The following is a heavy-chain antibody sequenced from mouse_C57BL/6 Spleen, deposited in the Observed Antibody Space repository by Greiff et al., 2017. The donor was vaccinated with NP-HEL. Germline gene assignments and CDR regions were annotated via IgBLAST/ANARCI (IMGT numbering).Heavy chain of an antibody. V-gene: IGHV1-80*01. CDR2: IYPGDGDT. D-gene: IGHD1-1*01. J-gene: IGHJ4*01. CDR3: ARDYYYGSSYDAMDY. CDR1: GYAFSSYW. Sequence: QVQLKQSGAELVKPGASVKISCKASGYAFSSYWMNWVKQRPGKGLEWIGQIYPGDGDTNYNGKFKGKATLTADKSSSTAYMQLSSLTSEDSAVYFCARDYYYGSSYDAMDYWGQGTSVTVSS.